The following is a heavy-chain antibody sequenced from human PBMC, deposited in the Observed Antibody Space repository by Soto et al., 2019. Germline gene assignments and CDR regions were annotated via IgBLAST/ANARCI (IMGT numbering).Heavy chain of an antibody. CDR3: ARGYVDTAMVPTIYLFDD. J-gene: IGHJ4*02. CDR1: GFTVSSNY. CDR2: IYSGGST. Sequence: GGSLRLSCAASGFTVSSNYMSWVRQAPGKGLEWVSVIYSGGSTYYADSVKGRFTISRDNSKNTLYLQMNSLRAEDTAVYYCARGYVDTAMVPTIYLFDDWGQGTLVTVSS. V-gene: IGHV3-53*01. D-gene: IGHD5-18*01.